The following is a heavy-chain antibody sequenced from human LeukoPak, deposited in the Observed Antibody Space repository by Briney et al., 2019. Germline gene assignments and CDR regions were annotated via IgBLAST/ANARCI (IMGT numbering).Heavy chain of an antibody. V-gene: IGHV5-51*01. D-gene: IGHD1-26*01. CDR2: IYPGDSET. CDR1: GYSFTSYW. CDR3: ARRPNTVGAPFDY. Sequence: GESLKISCQGSGYSFTSYWIGWVRQMPGKGLEWMRIIYPGDSETRYSPSFQGQVTISADKSINTAYLQWGSLKASDSAIYYCARRPNTVGAPFDYWGQGTLVTVSS. J-gene: IGHJ4*02.